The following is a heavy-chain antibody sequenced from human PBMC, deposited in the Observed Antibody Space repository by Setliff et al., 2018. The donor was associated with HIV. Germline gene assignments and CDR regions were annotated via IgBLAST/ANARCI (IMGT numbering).Heavy chain of an antibody. J-gene: IGHJ4*02. Sequence: SETLSLTCTLYGASFSGYFWSWIRQPPGKGLEWIGNIHSSGSTYYNPSLKSRVFISVDLSINQFSLKLHSVTAADTAVYYCASGEDSGTYGEPYDSWGQGALVTVSS. CDR1: GASFSGYF. D-gene: IGHD1-26*01. CDR2: IHSSGST. CDR3: ASGEDSGTYGEPYDS. V-gene: IGHV4-34*01.